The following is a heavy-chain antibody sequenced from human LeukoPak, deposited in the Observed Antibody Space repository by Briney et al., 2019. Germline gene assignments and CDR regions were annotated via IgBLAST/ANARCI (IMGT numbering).Heavy chain of an antibody. CDR1: GGSISSYY. CDR3: ARHVDSSGSSWDY. Sequence: PSETLSLTCTVSGGSISSYYWSWIRQPPGKGLEWIGYIYYSGSTNYNPSLKSRVTISVDTSKNQFSLKLSSVTAADTAVYYCARHVDSSGSSWDYWGQGTLVTVSS. D-gene: IGHD3-22*01. J-gene: IGHJ4*02. CDR2: IYYSGST. V-gene: IGHV4-59*08.